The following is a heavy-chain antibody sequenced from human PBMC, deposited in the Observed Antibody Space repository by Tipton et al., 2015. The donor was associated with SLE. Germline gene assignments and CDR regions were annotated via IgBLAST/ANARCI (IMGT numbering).Heavy chain of an antibody. V-gene: IGHV4-59*01. Sequence: TLSLTCTVSGVSFSSYYWSWIRQSPGKRLEWFGYVFYTGSTKYNPSLDSRVTISVDTSKNQFSLKLGSVTAADTAIYYCAGGLAVAGTRDYWGQGTLVTVSS. CDR3: AGGLAVAGTRDY. J-gene: IGHJ4*02. D-gene: IGHD6-19*01. CDR1: GVSFSSYY. CDR2: VFYTGST.